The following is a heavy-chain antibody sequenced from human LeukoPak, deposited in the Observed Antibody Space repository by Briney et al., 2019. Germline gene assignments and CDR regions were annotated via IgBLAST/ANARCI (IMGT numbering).Heavy chain of an antibody. CDR1: GYTFKSYA. J-gene: IGHJ4*02. CDR2: IDPYSGNT. CDR3: ARDLWYGSGSLGY. V-gene: IGHV1-2*02. Sequence: ASVKVSCKTSGYTFKSYAITWVRQAPGQGLEWMGWIDPYSGNTNYAQKFQGRVTMTRDTAISTSYMELSRLKSDDTAVYYCARDLWYGSGSLGYWGQGTLVTVSS. D-gene: IGHD3-10*01.